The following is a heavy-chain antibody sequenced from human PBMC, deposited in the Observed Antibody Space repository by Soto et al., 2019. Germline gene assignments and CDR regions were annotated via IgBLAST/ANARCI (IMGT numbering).Heavy chain of an antibody. D-gene: IGHD2-15*01. CDR1: GFTFSSYS. Sequence: EVQLVESGGGLVKPGGSLRLSCAASGFTFSSYSMNWVRQAPGKGLEWVSSISSSSSYLYYADSVKGRFTISRDNAKNSMYLQIKNLRGEDTGVHYFARDSPHIVSVVAANPESHYFDYWGQGTLVTVSS. J-gene: IGHJ4*02. CDR2: ISSSSSYL. V-gene: IGHV3-21*01. CDR3: ARDSPHIVSVVAANPESHYFDY.